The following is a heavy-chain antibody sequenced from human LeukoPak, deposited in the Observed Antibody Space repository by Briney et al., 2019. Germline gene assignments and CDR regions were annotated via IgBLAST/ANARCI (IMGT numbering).Heavy chain of an antibody. V-gene: IGHV3-9*01. CDR2: ISWNSGSI. Sequence: PGGSLRLSCAASGFTFDDYAMHWVRQAPGKGLEWVSGISWNSGSIGYADSVKGRFTISRDNAKNSLYLQMNSLRAEDTALYYCAAGGDSSSWLCCSNWFDPWGQGTLVTVSS. J-gene: IGHJ5*02. CDR3: AAGGDSSSWLCCSNWFDP. D-gene: IGHD6-13*01. CDR1: GFTFDDYA.